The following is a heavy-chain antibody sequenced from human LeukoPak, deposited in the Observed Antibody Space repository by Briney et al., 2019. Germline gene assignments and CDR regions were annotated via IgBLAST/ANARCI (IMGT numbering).Heavy chain of an antibody. CDR2: IYAGGST. CDR1: GFTVSSNY. V-gene: IGHV3-53*01. D-gene: IGHD3-10*01. Sequence: PGGSLRLSCAASGFTVSSNYMSWVRQAPGKGLEWVSIIYAGGSTYYADSVKGRFTISRDNSKNTLYLQMNSLRAEDTAVYYCAKDGEGGSFDYWGQGALVTVSS. J-gene: IGHJ4*02. CDR3: AKDGEGGSFDY.